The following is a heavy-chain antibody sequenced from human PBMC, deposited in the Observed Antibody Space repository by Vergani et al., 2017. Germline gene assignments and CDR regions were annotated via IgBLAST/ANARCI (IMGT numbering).Heavy chain of an antibody. CDR2: INPNSGGT. CDR1: GYTFTGYY. V-gene: IGHV1-2*02. CDR3: ARDSLFGSGWYPFDY. D-gene: IGHD6-19*01. J-gene: IGHJ4*02. Sequence: QVQLVQSGAEVKKPGASVKVSCKASGYTFTGYYMHWVRQAPGQGLEWMGWINPNSGGTNYAQKFQGRVTMTRDTSISTAYMELRSLRSDDTAVYYCARDSLFGSGWYPFDYWGQGTLVTVSS.